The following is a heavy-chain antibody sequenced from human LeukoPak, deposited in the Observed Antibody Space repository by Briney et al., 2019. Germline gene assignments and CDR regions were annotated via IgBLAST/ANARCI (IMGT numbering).Heavy chain of an antibody. J-gene: IGHJ3*02. V-gene: IGHV3-48*03. D-gene: IGHD3-22*01. CDR1: GFTFSSYE. CDR3: ASMIAVSI. Sequence: GGSLRLSCAASGFTFSSYEMNWVRQAPGKGLEWVSYISSSSSTIYYVDSVKGRFTITRDNAKNSLYLQMNSLRAEDTAVYYCASMIAVSIWGQGTMVTVSS. CDR2: ISSSSSTI.